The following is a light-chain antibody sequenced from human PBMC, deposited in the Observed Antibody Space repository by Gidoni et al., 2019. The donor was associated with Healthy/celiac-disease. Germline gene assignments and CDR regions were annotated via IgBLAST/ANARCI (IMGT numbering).Light chain of an antibody. CDR3: AAWDDSLSGWV. V-gene: IGLV1-47*01. J-gene: IGLJ3*02. Sequence: QSVLTQPPSASGTPGQRVTISCSGSSSNIGSNYVYWYPQLPGTAPKLLIYRNNQRPSGVPDRFSGSKSGTSASLAISGLRSEDVADYYCAAWDDSLSGWVFGGGTKLTVL. CDR2: RNN. CDR1: SSNIGSNY.